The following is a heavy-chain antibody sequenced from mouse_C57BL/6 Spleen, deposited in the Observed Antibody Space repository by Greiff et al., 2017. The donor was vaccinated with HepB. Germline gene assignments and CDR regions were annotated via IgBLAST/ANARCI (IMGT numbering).Heavy chain of an antibody. CDR2: INYDGSST. CDR3: ARETGDWYFDV. V-gene: IGHV5-16*01. Sequence: EVKLVESEGGLVQPGRSMKLSCTASGFTFSDYYMAWVRQVPEKGLEWVANINYDGSSTYYLDSLKSRFIISRDNAKNILYLQMSSLKSEDTATYYCARETGDWYFDVWGTGTTVTVSS. J-gene: IGHJ1*03. D-gene: IGHD4-1*01. CDR1: GFTFSDYY.